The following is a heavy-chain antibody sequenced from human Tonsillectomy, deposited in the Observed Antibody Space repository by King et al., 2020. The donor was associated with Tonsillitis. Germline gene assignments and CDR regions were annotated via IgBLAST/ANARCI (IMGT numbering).Heavy chain of an antibody. CDR3: ARGGTGYSSGWSLYYFDY. Sequence: VQLVESGGGVVQPGRSLRLSCAASEFTFSSYAMNWVRQAPGKGLEWVAVLSYDGSNKYYADSVKGRFTISRDNSKNTLYLQVNSLRAEDTAVYYCARGGTGYSSGWSLYYFDYWGQGTLVTVSS. CDR1: EFTFSSYA. V-gene: IGHV3-30-3*01. J-gene: IGHJ4*02. D-gene: IGHD6-19*01. CDR2: LSYDGSNK.